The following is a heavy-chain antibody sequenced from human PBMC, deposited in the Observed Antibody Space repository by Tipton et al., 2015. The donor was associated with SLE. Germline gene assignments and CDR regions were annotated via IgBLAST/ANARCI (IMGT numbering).Heavy chain of an antibody. Sequence: QLVQSGAEVKKPGASVKVSCKASGYTFTSYDINWIRQHPGKGLEWIGYVFSSGTTYYNPSLKGRLSLSLDTSQNQLSLKLSSVTSADTAVYYCARYFYDSSGVCLFDFWGQGTLVTVSS. V-gene: IGHV4-31*03. CDR1: GYTFTSYDIN. CDR3: ARYFYDSSGVCLFDF. J-gene: IGHJ4*02. D-gene: IGHD3-22*01. CDR2: VFSSGTT.